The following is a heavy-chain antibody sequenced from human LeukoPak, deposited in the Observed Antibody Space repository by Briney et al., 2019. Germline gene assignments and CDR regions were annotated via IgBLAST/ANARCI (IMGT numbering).Heavy chain of an antibody. J-gene: IGHJ5*02. CDR1: GYTFTSYG. CDR2: ISAYNGST. CDR3: ARVVSMVRGVIIKRGYNWFDP. Sequence: ASVKVSCKASGYTFTSYGISWVRQAPGQGLEWMGWISAYNGSTNYAQKLQGRVTMTTDTSTSTAYMELRSLRSDDTAVYYCARVVSMVRGVIIKRGYNWFDPWGQGTLVTVSS. V-gene: IGHV1-18*01. D-gene: IGHD3-10*01.